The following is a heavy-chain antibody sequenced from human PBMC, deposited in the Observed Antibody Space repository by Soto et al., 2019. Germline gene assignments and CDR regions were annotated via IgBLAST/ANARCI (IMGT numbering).Heavy chain of an antibody. Sequence: ETLSRTCTVSDGSISTYYGNWIRHPAGKGLEWIGRIDASGITDYDPSLKSRVTMSVDTSKNQFSLRLSSVTAADTAVYYCARGGHDFWSGPFDYWGQGAQVTVSS. J-gene: IGHJ4*02. CDR1: DGSISTYY. CDR2: IDASGIT. CDR3: ARGGHDFWSGPFDY. D-gene: IGHD3-3*01. V-gene: IGHV4-4*07.